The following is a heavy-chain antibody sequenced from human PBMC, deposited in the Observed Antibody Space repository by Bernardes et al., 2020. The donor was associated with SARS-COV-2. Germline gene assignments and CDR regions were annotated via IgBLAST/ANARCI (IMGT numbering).Heavy chain of an antibody. CDR2: INAGNGNT. D-gene: IGHD2-15*01. V-gene: IGHV1-3*01. CDR3: ARGGGVVTVLKVYFDY. Sequence: ASVKVSCKASGYTFTSYAMHWVRQAPGQRLEWMGWINAGNGNTKYSQKFQGRVTITRDTSASTAYMELSSLRSEDTAVYYCARGGGVVTVLKVYFDYWGQGTLVTVSS. J-gene: IGHJ4*02. CDR1: GYTFTSYA.